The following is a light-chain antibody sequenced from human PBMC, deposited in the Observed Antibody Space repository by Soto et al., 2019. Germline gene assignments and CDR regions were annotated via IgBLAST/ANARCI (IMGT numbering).Light chain of an antibody. CDR1: QSISSW. V-gene: IGKV1-5*01. J-gene: IGKJ1*01. CDR3: QQYNSYPRT. CDR2: AAS. Sequence: DIHMTLSPSTLSASVGDRVTITCRASQSISSWLAWYQQKPGKAPKLLIYAASSLQSGVPSRFSGSGSGTEFTLTISSLQPDDFATYYCQQYNSYPRTFGQGTKVDI.